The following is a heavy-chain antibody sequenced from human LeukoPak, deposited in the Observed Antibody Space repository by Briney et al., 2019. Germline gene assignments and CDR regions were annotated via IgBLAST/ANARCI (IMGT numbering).Heavy chain of an antibody. D-gene: IGHD3-10*01. V-gene: IGHV4-39*01. CDR2: IYLSGNT. CDR1: GGSISSSSYY. CDR3: ATASYFGSGSYGYFDY. Sequence: PSETLSLTCSVSGGSISSSSYYWGWIRQPPGKGLEWIGSIYLSGNTYYNPSLKSRVTISVDTSKNQFSLRLSSVTAADTAVYYCATASYFGSGSYGYFDYWGQGTLVTVSS. J-gene: IGHJ4*02.